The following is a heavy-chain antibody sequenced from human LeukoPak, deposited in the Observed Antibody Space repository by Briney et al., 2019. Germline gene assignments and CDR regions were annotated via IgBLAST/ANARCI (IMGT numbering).Heavy chain of an antibody. CDR1: GFTFSDYY. Sequence: PGGSLRLSCAASGFTFSDYYMSWIRQAPGKGLEWVAVIWYDGSNKYYADSVKGRFTISRDNSKNTLYLQMNSLRAEDTAVYYCARDLRKFQWLPSYFDYWGQGTLVTVSS. V-gene: IGHV3-33*08. CDR2: IWYDGSNK. J-gene: IGHJ4*02. CDR3: ARDLRKFQWLPSYFDY. D-gene: IGHD6-19*01.